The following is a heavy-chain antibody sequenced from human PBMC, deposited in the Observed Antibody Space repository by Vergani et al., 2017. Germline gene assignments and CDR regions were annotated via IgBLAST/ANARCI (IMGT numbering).Heavy chain of an antibody. CDR3: AKDMRAEQWMVQGWADYYYGMDV. J-gene: IGHJ6*02. V-gene: IGHV3-43*02. D-gene: IGHD6-19*01. CDR1: GFTFDDYA. CDR2: ISGDGGST. Sequence: EVQLVESGGGVVQPGGSLRLSCAASGFTFDDYAMHWVRQAPGKGLEWVSLISGDGGSTYYADSVKGRFTITRNNSKNSLYLQMKSLRTEDTALYDCAKDMRAEQWMVQGWADYYYGMDVWGQGTTVTVSS.